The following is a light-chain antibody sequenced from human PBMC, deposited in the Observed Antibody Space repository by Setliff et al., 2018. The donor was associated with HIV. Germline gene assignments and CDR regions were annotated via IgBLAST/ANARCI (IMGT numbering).Light chain of an antibody. J-gene: IGLJ2*01. CDR3: SSYAGSNNFVV. V-gene: IGLV2-8*01. CDR1: SSDVGGYNY. Sequence: QSVLTQPPSASGSPGQSVTISCTGTSSDVGGYNYVSWYQQRPGKAPKLMIYDVSKRPSGVPDRFSGSKSGNTASLTVSGLQAEDEAYYYCSSYAGSNNFVVFGGGTKVTVL. CDR2: DVS.